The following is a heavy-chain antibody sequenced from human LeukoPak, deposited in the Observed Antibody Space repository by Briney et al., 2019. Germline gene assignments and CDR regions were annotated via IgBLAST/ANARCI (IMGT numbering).Heavy chain of an antibody. CDR3: AKRGVVIRVILVGFHKEAYYFDS. CDR2: ISDSGGST. CDR1: GITLSNYG. J-gene: IGHJ4*02. Sequence: GGSLRLSCAVSGITLSNYGMSWVRQAPGKGLERVAGISDSGGSTNYADSVKGRFTISRDNPKNTLYLQMNSLRAEDTAVYFCAKRGVVIRVILVGFHKEAYYFDSWGQGALVTVSS. D-gene: IGHD3-22*01. V-gene: IGHV3-23*01.